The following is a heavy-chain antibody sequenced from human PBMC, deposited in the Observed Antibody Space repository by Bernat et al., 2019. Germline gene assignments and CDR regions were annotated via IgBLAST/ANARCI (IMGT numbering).Heavy chain of an antibody. CDR3: AKDLLELWSEWYFDL. Sequence: QVQLVESGGGVVQPGRSLRLSCAASGFTFSSYGMHWVRQAPGKGLEWVAVISYDGSNKYYADSVKGRFTISRDNSKNTLYLQMNRLRAEDTAVYYCAKDLLELWSEWYFDLWGRGTLVTVSS. V-gene: IGHV3-30*18. J-gene: IGHJ2*01. CDR2: ISYDGSNK. CDR1: GFTFSSYG. D-gene: IGHD1-7*01.